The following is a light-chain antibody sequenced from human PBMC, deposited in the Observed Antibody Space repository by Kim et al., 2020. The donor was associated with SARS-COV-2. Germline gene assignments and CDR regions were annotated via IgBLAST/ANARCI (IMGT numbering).Light chain of an antibody. CDR2: NKD. V-gene: IGLV3-19*01. Sequence: ALGQSVTITCQGNSLKIYYASWFQQRPGQAPILVFYNKDDRPSGVPDRFSGSTSGDRASLTITGAQAEDEGDYYCNSRDRSGNHLIFGGGTRLTVL. CDR1: SLKIYY. CDR3: NSRDRSGNHLI. J-gene: IGLJ2*01.